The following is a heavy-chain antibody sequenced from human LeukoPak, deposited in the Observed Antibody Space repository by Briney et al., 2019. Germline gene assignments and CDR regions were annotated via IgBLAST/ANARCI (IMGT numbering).Heavy chain of an antibody. J-gene: IGHJ6*02. Sequence: GGSLRLSCAASGFTFSSYGMHWVRQAPGKGLEWVAVISYDGSNKYYADSVKGRFTISRDNSKNTLYLQMNSLRAEDTAVYYCAKDLWFGDPTGMDVWGQGTTVTVSS. V-gene: IGHV3-30*18. D-gene: IGHD3-10*01. CDR1: GFTFSSYG. CDR3: AKDLWFGDPTGMDV. CDR2: ISYDGSNK.